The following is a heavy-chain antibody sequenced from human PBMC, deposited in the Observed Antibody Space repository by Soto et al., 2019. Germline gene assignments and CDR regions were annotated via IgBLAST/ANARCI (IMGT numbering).Heavy chain of an antibody. CDR3: ARDRGAAATSIDWFDP. CDR2: IYTSGST. V-gene: IGHV4-4*07. CDR1: GGSISSYY. Sequence: PSETLSLTCTVPGGSISSYYCSWIRQPAGKGLEWIGRIYTSGSTNYNPSPNSRVTMSVDTSKNQFSLKLSSVTAADTAVYYCARDRGAAATSIDWFDPWGQGTLVTVSS. D-gene: IGHD2-15*01. J-gene: IGHJ5*02.